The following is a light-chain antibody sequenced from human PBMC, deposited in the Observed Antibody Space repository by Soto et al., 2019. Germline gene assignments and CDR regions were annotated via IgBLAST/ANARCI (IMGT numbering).Light chain of an antibody. CDR2: DAS. J-gene: IGKJ4*01. V-gene: IGKV1-33*01. CDR1: QDISKY. CDR3: QQYDNLPPI. Sequence: DIQMTQSPSSLSASVGDRVTITCQASQDISKYLNWYQQKSGKAPKLPIYDASNLETGVPSRFSGSGSGTDFTFTISSPQPEDIATYYCQQYDNLPPIFGGGTKVDIK.